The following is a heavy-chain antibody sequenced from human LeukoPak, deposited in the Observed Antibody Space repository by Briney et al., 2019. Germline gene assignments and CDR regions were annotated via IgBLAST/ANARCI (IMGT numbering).Heavy chain of an antibody. Sequence: ASVTVSCKASGYTFTDYYIHWVRQAPGQGLEWMGWINPNSGDTNYAQKLRGRVTMTRDTSITTAYMELSSLRSDDTAVYYCARLDGNNYFSFDYWGQGTLITVSS. V-gene: IGHV1-2*02. CDR1: GYTFTDYY. J-gene: IGHJ4*02. D-gene: IGHD5-24*01. CDR3: ARLDGNNYFSFDY. CDR2: INPNSGDT.